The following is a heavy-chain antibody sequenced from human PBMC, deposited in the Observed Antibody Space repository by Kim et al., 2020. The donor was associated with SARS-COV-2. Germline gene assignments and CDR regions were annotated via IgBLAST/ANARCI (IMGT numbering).Heavy chain of an antibody. CDR2: IIPIFGTA. D-gene: IGHD6-13*01. CDR1: GGTFSSYA. Sequence: SVKVSCKASGGTFSSYAISWVRQAPGQGLEWMGGIIPIFGTANYAQKFQGRVTITADESTSTAYMELSSLRSEDTAVYYCAKSGRAAAGPYYYYYYGMDVWGQGTTVTVSS. J-gene: IGHJ6*02. CDR3: AKSGRAAAGPYYYYYYGMDV. V-gene: IGHV1-69*13.